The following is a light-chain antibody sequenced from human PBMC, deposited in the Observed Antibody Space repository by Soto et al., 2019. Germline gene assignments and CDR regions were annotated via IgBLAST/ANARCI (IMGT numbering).Light chain of an antibody. V-gene: IGLV2-14*01. Sequence: QSVLTQPASVSGSPGQSITISCTGTSSDVGGYNYVSWYRQHPGKAPKLMIYEVSNRPSGVSNRFSGSKSDNTASLTISGLQAEDEADYYCSSYTSSSTPVVFGGGTKLTVL. CDR3: SSYTSSSTPVV. CDR1: SSDVGGYNY. CDR2: EVS. J-gene: IGLJ2*01.